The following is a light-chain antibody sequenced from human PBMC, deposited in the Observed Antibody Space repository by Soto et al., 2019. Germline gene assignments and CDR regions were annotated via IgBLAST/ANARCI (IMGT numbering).Light chain of an antibody. CDR1: SSDVGSYNL. CDR3: CSYAGSTV. J-gene: IGLJ2*01. CDR2: EGS. Sequence: QSALTQPASVSGSPGQSITISCTGTSSDVGSYNLVSWYQQHPGKAPKLMIYEGSKRPSGVSHRFSGSKSGNTASLTISVLQAEDEADYYCCSYAGSTVFGGGTKLTVL. V-gene: IGLV2-23*01.